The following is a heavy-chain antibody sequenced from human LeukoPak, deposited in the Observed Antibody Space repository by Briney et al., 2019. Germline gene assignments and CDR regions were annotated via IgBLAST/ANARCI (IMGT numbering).Heavy chain of an antibody. Sequence: GGSLRLSCAASGFTFSSYAMHWVRQAPGKGLEWVAVISYDGSNKYYADSVKGRFTISRDNSKNTLYLQMNSLRAEDTAVYYCAGPFIGEGFLEWLWDDAFDIWGQGTMVTVSS. D-gene: IGHD3-3*01. J-gene: IGHJ3*02. CDR1: GFTFSSYA. CDR2: ISYDGSNK. CDR3: AGPFIGEGFLEWLWDDAFDI. V-gene: IGHV3-30*04.